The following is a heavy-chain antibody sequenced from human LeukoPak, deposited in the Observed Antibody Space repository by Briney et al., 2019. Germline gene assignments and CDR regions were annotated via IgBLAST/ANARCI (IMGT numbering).Heavy chain of an antibody. J-gene: IGHJ4*02. CDR1: GFTFSSYW. Sequence: PGGSVRLSCAASGFTFSSYWMSWVRQAPGKGLEWVANIKQDGSEKYYVDSVKGRFTISRDNAKNSLYLQMNSLRAEDTAVYYCARQKYLRGPDVEYFDYWGQGTLVTVSS. CDR2: IKQDGSEK. CDR3: ARQKYLRGPDVEYFDY. V-gene: IGHV3-7*01. D-gene: IGHD5/OR15-5a*01.